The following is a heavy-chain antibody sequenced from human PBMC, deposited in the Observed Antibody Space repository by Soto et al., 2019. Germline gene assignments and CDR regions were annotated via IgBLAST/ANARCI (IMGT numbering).Heavy chain of an antibody. CDR3: AKDNGNYGSGSFSH. CDR1: GFTFGSYA. D-gene: IGHD3-10*01. J-gene: IGHJ4*02. Sequence: EVQLLESGGGLVQPGASLRLSCAASGFTFGSYAMSWVRQAPGKGLEWVSLISGTGDSSEYANSVKGRFTISRDYSKTTVFLQMNSLRAEDTAVYFCAKDNGNYGSGSFSHWGQGTLVTVSS. CDR2: ISGTGDSS. V-gene: IGHV3-23*01.